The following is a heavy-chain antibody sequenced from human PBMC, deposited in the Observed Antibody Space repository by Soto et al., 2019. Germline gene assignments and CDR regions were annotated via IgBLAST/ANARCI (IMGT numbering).Heavy chain of an antibody. J-gene: IGHJ4*02. CDR3: AKDPQQLILYFDY. CDR1: EFTFSNYA. CDR2: ISDNGGTT. Sequence: GGSLRLSCAASEFTFSNYAMSWVRQAPGKGLEWVSSISDNGGTTYYADSVKGRFTIPRDNSKNTLYLQMNSLRAEDTAVYYCAKDPQQLILYFDYWAQVTPVTVSS. D-gene: IGHD6-13*01. V-gene: IGHV3-23*01.